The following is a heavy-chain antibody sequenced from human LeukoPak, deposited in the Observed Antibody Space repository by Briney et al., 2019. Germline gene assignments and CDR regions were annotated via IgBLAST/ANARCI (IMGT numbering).Heavy chain of an antibody. CDR1: GVSISSGGYY. V-gene: IGHV4-31*03. Sequence: SETLSLTCTVSGVSISSGGYYWSWIRQHPGKGLEWIGYIYYSGSTYYNPSLKSRVTISVDTSKNQFSLKLSSVTAADTAVYYCARDHQQRAAGTSMWDYYYGMDVWGQGTTVTVSS. J-gene: IGHJ6*02. CDR2: IYYSGST. D-gene: IGHD6-13*01. CDR3: ARDHQQRAAGTSMWDYYYGMDV.